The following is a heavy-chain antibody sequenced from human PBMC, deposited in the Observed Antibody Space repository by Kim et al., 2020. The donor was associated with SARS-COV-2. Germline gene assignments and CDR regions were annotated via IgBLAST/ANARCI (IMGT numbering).Heavy chain of an antibody. J-gene: IGHJ4*02. CDR3: ARGSGELAAAID. Sequence: NSHPSLQSRVTISVGTSKNQFSLKLSSVTAADTAVYYCARGSGELAAAIDWGQGTLVTVSS. D-gene: IGHD6-25*01. V-gene: IGHV4-59*09.